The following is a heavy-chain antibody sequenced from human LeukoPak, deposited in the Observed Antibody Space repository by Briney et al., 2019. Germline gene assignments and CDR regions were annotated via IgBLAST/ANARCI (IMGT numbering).Heavy chain of an antibody. J-gene: IGHJ4*02. V-gene: IGHV4-59*08. CDR2: IYYSGST. D-gene: IGHD6-19*01. CDR1: GGSISSYY. Sequence: SETLSLTCTVSGGSISSYYWSRIRQPPGKGLEWIGYIYYSGSTNYNPSLKSRVTISVDTSKNQFSLKLSSVTAADTAVYYCAVNLYSSGWYSDYWGQGTLVTVSS. CDR3: AVNLYSSGWYSDY.